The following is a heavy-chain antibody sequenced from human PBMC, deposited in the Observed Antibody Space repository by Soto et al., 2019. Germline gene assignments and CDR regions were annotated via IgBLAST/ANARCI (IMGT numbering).Heavy chain of an antibody. V-gene: IGHV1-69*05. CDR1: GGTFSSYA. J-gene: IGHJ6*02. CDR2: IIPIFGTA. D-gene: IGHD2-2*01. Sequence: QVQLVQSGAEVKKPGSSVKVSCKASGGTFSSYAISWVRQAPGQGLEWMGGIIPIFGTANYAQKFQGRVTITSDESTSTADMELSSLRSEDTAVYFCARHVPTAGYYYGMDVWGQGTTVTVSS. CDR3: ARHVPTAGYYYGMDV.